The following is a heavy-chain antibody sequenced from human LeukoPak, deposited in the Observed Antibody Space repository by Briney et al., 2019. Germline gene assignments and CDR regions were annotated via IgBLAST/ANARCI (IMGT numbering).Heavy chain of an antibody. CDR3: ARDHHRRLYDSQARDTFDF. CDR1: GFTFSSYS. J-gene: IGHJ3*01. D-gene: IGHD3-22*01. V-gene: IGHV3-48*01. CDR2: ISSSSTTI. Sequence: GGSLRLSCAASGFTFSSYSMNWVRQAPGKGLEWVSYISSSSTTIYYADSLKGRFTISRDNAKNSLYLQMNSLRAEDTAVYYCARDHHRRLYDSQARDTFDFWGQGTMVTVSS.